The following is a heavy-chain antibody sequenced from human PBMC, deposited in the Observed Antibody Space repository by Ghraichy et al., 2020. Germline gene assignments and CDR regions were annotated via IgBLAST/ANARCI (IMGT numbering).Heavy chain of an antibody. Sequence: SETLSLTCAVSGGSINSADYYWSWIRQTPGKGLEWIGNIFYSGNTLYNPSLKSRITISVDTSKNQFSLKLSSVAAADTAVYYCARERVIWSGYHRGMDVWGQGTTVTVSS. CDR2: IFYSGNT. J-gene: IGHJ6*02. CDR1: GGSINSADYY. CDR3: ARERVIWSGYHRGMDV. V-gene: IGHV4-30-4*01. D-gene: IGHD3-3*01.